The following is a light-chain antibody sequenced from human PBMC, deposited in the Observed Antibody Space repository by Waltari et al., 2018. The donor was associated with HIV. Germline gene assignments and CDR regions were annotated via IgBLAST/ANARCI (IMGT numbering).Light chain of an antibody. CDR3: GTWDNSLRAGV. CDR2: NTN. J-gene: IGLJ2*01. Sequence: QAVLTQPPSVSAAPGQKVSISCSGHSFNIGSNSVSWYQQLPGTAPKLLIYNTNERPSWIPDRFSGSVSDTSATLGITGLQTGDEADYYCGTWDNSLRAGVFGGGTKLTVL. CDR1: SFNIGSNS. V-gene: IGLV1-51*01.